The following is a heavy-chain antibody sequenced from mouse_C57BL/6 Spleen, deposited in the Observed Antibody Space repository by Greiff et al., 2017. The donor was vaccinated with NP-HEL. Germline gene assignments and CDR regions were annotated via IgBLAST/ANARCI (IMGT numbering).Heavy chain of an antibody. V-gene: IGHV3-5*01. J-gene: IGHJ4*01. Sequence: EVKLMESGPGLVKPSQTVFLTCTVTGISITTGNYRWSWIRQFPGNKLEWIGYIYYSGTITYNPSLTSRTTITRDTPKNQFFLEMNSLTAEDTATYYCARDDYDDGHYAMDYWGQGTSVTVSS. CDR1: GISITTGNYR. CDR3: ARDDYDDGHYAMDY. D-gene: IGHD2-4*01. CDR2: IYYSGTI.